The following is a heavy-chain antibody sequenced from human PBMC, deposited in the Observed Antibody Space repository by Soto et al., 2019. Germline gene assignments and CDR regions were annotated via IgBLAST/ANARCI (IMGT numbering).Heavy chain of an antibody. J-gene: IGHJ6*02. CDR2: IYYSGST. Sequence: SETLSLTCTVSGGSISGGGYYWSWIRQHPGKGLEWIGYIYYSGSTYYNPSLKSRVTISVDTSKNQFSLKLSSVTAADTAVHYCARRNYSSSWHYYYYGMDVWGQGTTVTVSS. CDR3: ARRNYSSSWHYYYYGMDV. CDR1: GGSISGGGYY. V-gene: IGHV4-31*03. D-gene: IGHD6-13*01.